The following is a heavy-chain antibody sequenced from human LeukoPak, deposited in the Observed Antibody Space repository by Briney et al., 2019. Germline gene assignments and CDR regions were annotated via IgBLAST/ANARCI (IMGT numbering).Heavy chain of an antibody. Sequence: GGSLRLSCAASGFTFSSYAMHWVRQAPGKGLEWVAVISYDGSNKYYADSVKGRFTISRDNSKNTLYLQMNSLRAEDTAVYYCARDKPRWLAFDYWGQGTLVTVSS. V-gene: IGHV3-30-3*01. D-gene: IGHD5-24*01. CDR1: GFTFSSYA. J-gene: IGHJ4*02. CDR2: ISYDGSNK. CDR3: ARDKPRWLAFDY.